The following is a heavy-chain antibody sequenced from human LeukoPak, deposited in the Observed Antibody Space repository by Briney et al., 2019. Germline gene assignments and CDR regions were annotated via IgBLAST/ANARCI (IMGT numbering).Heavy chain of an antibody. D-gene: IGHD2-2*01. CDR2: IYYSGST. V-gene: IGHV4-31*03. J-gene: IGHJ4*02. Sequence: SETLSLTCTVSGGSISSGGYYWSWIRQHPGKGLEWIGNIYYSGSTYYNPSLKSRVTISVDTSKNQFSLKLSSVTAADTAVYYCARSSCSSTSCWRGYFDYWGQGTLVTVSS. CDR3: ARSSCSSTSCWRGYFDY. CDR1: GGSISSGGYY.